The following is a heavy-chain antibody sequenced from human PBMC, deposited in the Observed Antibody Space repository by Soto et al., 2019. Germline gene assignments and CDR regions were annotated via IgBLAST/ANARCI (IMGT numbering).Heavy chain of an antibody. J-gene: IGHJ4*02. V-gene: IGHV3-30-3*01. CDR1: GFTFSSYA. Sequence: GGSLRLSCAASGFTFSSYAMHWVRQAPGKGLECVALIRHDGSNIYYADSVKGRFTISRDNSKNMVYLQMNSLRVDDTAVYYCARDRSMVVVVPGYWGQGTLVTVSS. D-gene: IGHD2-2*01. CDR2: IRHDGSNI. CDR3: ARDRSMVVVVPGY.